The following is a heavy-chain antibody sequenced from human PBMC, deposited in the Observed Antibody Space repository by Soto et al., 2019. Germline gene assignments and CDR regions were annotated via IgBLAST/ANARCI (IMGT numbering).Heavy chain of an antibody. CDR1: GGSISSSSYY. V-gene: IGHV4-39*01. Sequence: PSETLSLTCTVSGGSISSSSYYWGWIRQPPGKGLEWIGSIYYSGSTYYNPSLKSRVTISVDTSKNQFSLKLSSVTAADTAVYYCARFIGVATIKNWFDPWGQGTLVTVSS. CDR2: IYYSGST. D-gene: IGHD5-12*01. J-gene: IGHJ5*02. CDR3: ARFIGVATIKNWFDP.